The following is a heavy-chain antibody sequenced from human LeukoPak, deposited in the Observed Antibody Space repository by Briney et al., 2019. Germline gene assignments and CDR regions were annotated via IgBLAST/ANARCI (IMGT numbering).Heavy chain of an antibody. CDR1: GYTFTGYY. D-gene: IGHD6-19*01. CDR2: INPNSGGT. CDR3: ATDVGIAVAAFDY. J-gene: IGHJ4*02. Sequence: GASVKVSCKASGYTFTGYYMHWVRQAPGQGLEWMGWINPNSGGTNYAQKFQGRVTMTRDTSISTAYMELSSLRSEDTAVYYCATDVGIAVAAFDYWGQGTLVTVSS. V-gene: IGHV1-2*02.